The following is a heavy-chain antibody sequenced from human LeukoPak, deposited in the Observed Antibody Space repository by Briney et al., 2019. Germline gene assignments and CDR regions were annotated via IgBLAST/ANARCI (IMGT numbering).Heavy chain of an antibody. J-gene: IGHJ4*02. V-gene: IGHV3-53*01. D-gene: IGHD3-3*01. CDR3: ARDYDSVSKYYFDY. Sequence: GGSLRLSCAASGFTVSSNYMSWVRQAPGKGLEWVSVIYSGGSTYYADSVKGRFTISRDNSKNTLYLQMNSLRAEDTAVYYCARDYDSVSKYYFDYWGQGTLVTVSP. CDR1: GFTVSSNY. CDR2: IYSGGST.